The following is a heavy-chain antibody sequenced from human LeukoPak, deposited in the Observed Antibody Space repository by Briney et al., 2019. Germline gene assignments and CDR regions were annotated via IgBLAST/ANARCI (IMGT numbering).Heavy chain of an antibody. D-gene: IGHD1-26*01. J-gene: IGHJ4*02. CDR2: ISSSSSYI. V-gene: IGHV3-21*01. CDR1: GFTFSRYS. CDR3: ARDGSATYYFDY. Sequence: PGGSLRLSCAASGFTFSRYSMNWVRQAPGKGLEWVTSISSSSSYIYYADSVKGRFTISRDNAKNSLYLQMNSLRAEDKAVYYCARDGSATYYFDYWGQGTLVTVPS.